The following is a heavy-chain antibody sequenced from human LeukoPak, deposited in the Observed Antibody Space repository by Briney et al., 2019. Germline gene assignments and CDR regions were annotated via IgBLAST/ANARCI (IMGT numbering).Heavy chain of an antibody. CDR2: VYHSGST. CDR1: GNSISSAFY. D-gene: IGHD3-3*02. J-gene: IGHJ3*02. V-gene: IGHV4-38-2*01. CDR3: AGWHLYGDI. Sequence: SETLSLTCAVSGNSISSAFYWGWIRQPPGKGLQWIGSVYHSGSTYYNPSLKSRVTISLDTSKNQFSLKLNSVTAADTAVYYCAGWHLYGDIWGQGTMVTVSS.